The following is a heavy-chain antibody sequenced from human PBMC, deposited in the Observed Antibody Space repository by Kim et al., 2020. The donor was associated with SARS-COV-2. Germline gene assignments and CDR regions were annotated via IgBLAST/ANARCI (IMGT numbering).Heavy chain of an antibody. V-gene: IGHV4-34*01. J-gene: IGHJ5*02. CDR3: ARVAAAGNSYNWFDP. CDR2: INHSGRT. CDR1: GGSFSGYY. D-gene: IGHD6-13*01. Sequence: SETLSLTCAVYGGSFSGYYWSWIRQPPGKGLEWIGEINHSGRTNFNPSLKSRVTISIDTSKNQFSLKLSSVTAADTAVYYCARVAAAGNSYNWFDPWGQGTLVTVSS.